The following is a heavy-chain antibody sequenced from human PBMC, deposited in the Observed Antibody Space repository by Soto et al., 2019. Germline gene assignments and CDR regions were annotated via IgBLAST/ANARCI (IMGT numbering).Heavy chain of an antibody. J-gene: IGHJ4*02. CDR2: ISAHNGNT. CDR3: ARGRYGDY. Sequence: QVHLVQSGAEVKKPGASVKVSCKGSGYPFTSYGITWVRQAPGQGLEWMGWISAHNGNTDYAQKLQGRVTVTRDTSTSTAYMAVRTLRSDDTAVYYCARGRYGDYWGQGALVTVSS. D-gene: IGHD1-1*01. CDR1: GYPFTSYG. V-gene: IGHV1-18*01.